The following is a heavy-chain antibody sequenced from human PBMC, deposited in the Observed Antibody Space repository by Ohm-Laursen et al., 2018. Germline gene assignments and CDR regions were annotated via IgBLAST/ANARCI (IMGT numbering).Heavy chain of an antibody. V-gene: IGHV1-2*02. CDR2: INPNGGGT. D-gene: IGHD3-22*01. CDR3: AREDSSGYNWFDP. CDR1: GYTFTTHY. Sequence: GASVKVSCKASGYTFTTHYIHWVRQAPGQGLEWMGWINPNGGGTNYAQRFQDRVTMTRDTSISTTYMELSRLRSDDTAVYYCAREDSSGYNWFDPWGQGTLVTVPS. J-gene: IGHJ5*02.